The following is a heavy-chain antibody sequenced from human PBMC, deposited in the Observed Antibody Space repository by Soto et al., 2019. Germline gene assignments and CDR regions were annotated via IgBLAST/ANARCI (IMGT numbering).Heavy chain of an antibody. CDR2: IYYSGNT. CDR3: PISSIYGLAV. D-gene: IGHD3-9*01. Sequence: SETLSLTCSVSGGSISSGYYYWSWIRQPPGKGLEWIGNIYYSGNTYYNPSLKSRLTISIDTSKNQISLNVSSVTAADTAVSYCPISSIYGLAVWGQGPRVTAP. CDR1: GGSISSGYYY. J-gene: IGHJ6*02. V-gene: IGHV4-30-4*08.